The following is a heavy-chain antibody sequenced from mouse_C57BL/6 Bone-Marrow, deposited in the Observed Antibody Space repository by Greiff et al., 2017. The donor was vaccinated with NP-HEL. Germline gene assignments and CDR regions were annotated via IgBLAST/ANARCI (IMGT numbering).Heavy chain of an antibody. CDR1: GFTFSNYW. J-gene: IGHJ2*01. D-gene: IGHD2-10*02. Sequence: EVKLEESGGGLVQPGGSMKLSCVASGFTFSNYWMNWVRQSPEKGLEWVAQIRLKSDNYATHYAESVKGRFTISRDDSKSSVYLQMNNLRAEDTGIYYCTVAYGREAYYFDYWGQGTTLTVSS. CDR2: IRLKSDNYAT. CDR3: TVAYGREAYYFDY. V-gene: IGHV6-3*01.